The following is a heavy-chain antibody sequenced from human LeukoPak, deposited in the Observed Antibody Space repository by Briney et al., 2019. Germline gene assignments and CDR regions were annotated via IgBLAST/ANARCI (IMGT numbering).Heavy chain of an antibody. CDR2: IYYSGST. CDR3: ARATYYYDSSGYWNYNWFDP. V-gene: IGHV4-39*07. J-gene: IGHJ5*02. D-gene: IGHD3-22*01. Sequence: SETLSLTCTVSGGSISSSSYYWGWIRQPPGKGLEWIGGIYYSGSTYYNPSLKSRVTISVDTSKNQFSLKLSSVTAADTAVYYCARATYYYDSSGYWNYNWFDPWGQGTLVTVSS. CDR1: GGSISSSSYY.